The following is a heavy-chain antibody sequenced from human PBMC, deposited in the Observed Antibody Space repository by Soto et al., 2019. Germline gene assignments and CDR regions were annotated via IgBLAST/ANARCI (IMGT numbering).Heavy chain of an antibody. Sequence: GGSLRLSCSASRFSFSDYEMIWVRQAPGKGLEWVSYINSGGSVAYYADSAKGRFTISRDNAKNTLYLQMNGLRSEDTAVYYCARDLRHSRLPGLDVWGQGTTVTVSS. V-gene: IGHV3-48*03. CDR2: INSGGSVA. J-gene: IGHJ6*02. CDR1: RFSFSDYE. CDR3: ARDLRHSRLPGLDV. D-gene: IGHD2-15*01.